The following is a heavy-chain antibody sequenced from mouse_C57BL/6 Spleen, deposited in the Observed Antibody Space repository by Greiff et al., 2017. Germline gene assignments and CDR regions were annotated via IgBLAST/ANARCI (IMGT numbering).Heavy chain of an antibody. CDR1: GYSITSGYY. V-gene: IGHV3-6*01. J-gene: IGHJ2*01. D-gene: IGHD4-1*01. CDR2: ISYDGSN. Sequence: EVKLMESGPGLVKPSQSLSLTCSVTGYSITSGYYWNWIRQFPGNKLEWMGYISYDGSNNYNPSLKNRISITRDTSKNQFFLKLNSVTTEDTATYYCARENWDNSRFDYWGQGTTLTVSS. CDR3: ARENWDNSRFDY.